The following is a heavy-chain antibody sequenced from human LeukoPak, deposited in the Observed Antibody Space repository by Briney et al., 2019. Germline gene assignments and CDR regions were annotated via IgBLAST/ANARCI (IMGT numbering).Heavy chain of an antibody. V-gene: IGHV4-4*07. CDR1: GGSISGYY. CDR2: VYTSGST. Sequence: PSETLSLTCSVSGGSISGYYWTWIRQPAGKGLEWIGRVYTSGSTHYNPSLKTRLTMSVDTSKNQFSLKLNSVTAADTAVYYCARVGSASYYYYYMDVWGKGTTVTVSS. D-gene: IGHD2-15*01. CDR3: ARVGSASYYYYYMDV. J-gene: IGHJ6*03.